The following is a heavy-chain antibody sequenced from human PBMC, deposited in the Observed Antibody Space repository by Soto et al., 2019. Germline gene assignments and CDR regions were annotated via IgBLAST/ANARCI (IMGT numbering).Heavy chain of an antibody. CDR3: ARGGQVVVVTAALDY. J-gene: IGHJ4*02. Sequence: QVQLMQSGAEVKKPGASVKVSCKASGDTFTEYYIHWVRQAPGQGLEWMGTVNPSGGHTTYEQHFPGRVTMTREMSTSTLYMELTSLTSEEPAVYYCARGGQVVVVTAALDYWGPGTLVTVSS. CDR2: VNPSGGHT. D-gene: IGHD2-21*02. CDR1: GDTFTEYY. V-gene: IGHV1-46*01.